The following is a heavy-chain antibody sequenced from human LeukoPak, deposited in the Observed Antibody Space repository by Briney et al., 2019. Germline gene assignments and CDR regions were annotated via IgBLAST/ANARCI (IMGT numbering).Heavy chain of an antibody. CDR3: ARDIGSGSYYEEFDY. Sequence: ASVKVSCKASGATFSIYAISWVRQAPGQGLEWMGRFIPILGIANYAQKFQGRVTITADKSTSTAYMELSSLRSEDTAVYYCARDIGSGSYYEEFDYWGQGTLVTVSS. V-gene: IGHV1-69*04. CDR2: FIPILGIA. CDR1: GATFSIYA. D-gene: IGHD3-10*01. J-gene: IGHJ4*02.